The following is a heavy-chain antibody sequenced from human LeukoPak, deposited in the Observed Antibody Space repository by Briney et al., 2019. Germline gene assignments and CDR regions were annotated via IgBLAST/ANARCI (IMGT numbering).Heavy chain of an antibody. J-gene: IGHJ4*02. V-gene: IGHV3-7*05. CDR3: ARESAGGPDY. D-gene: IGHD6-19*01. CDR2: IKQDGSEQ. CDR1: GFTLSSHW. Sequence: GGSLRLSCAASGFTLSSHWMSWARQAPGKGLEWVANIKQDGSEQYYVDSVRGRFTISRDNVKNSLYLLMNSLRAEDTAIYYCARESAGGPDYWGQGTLVTVSS.